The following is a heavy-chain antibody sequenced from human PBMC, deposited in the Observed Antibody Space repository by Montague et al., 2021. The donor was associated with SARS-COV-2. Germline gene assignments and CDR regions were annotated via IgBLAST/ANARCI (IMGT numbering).Heavy chain of an antibody. CDR3: ARENTVTTFGGPYYIDS. CDR2: IYDSGST. D-gene: IGHD4-17*01. J-gene: IGHJ4*02. CDR1: GSSVRSYY. Sequence: SETLSLTCIVSGSSVRSYYWSRIRQPPGKGLEWIGYIYDSGSTNXXPSLKSRVTISVDTSKNQFSLKLSSVTAADTAVYYCARENTVTTFGGPYYIDSWGQGTLVTVSA. V-gene: IGHV4-59*02.